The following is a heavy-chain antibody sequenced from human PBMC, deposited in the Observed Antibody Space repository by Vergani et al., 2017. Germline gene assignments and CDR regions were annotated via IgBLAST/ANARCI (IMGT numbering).Heavy chain of an antibody. CDR1: GGTFSSYA. CDR3: ARDLRYYLEMATITLVPPDY. CDR2: IIPIFGTA. V-gene: IGHV1-69*01. Sequence: QVQLVQSGAEVKKPGSSVKVSCKASGGTFSSYAISWVRQAPGQGLEWMGGIIPIFGTANYAQKFQGRVTITADESTSTAYMELSSLRSEDTAVYYCARDLRYYLEMATITLVPPDYWGQGTLVTVSS. D-gene: IGHD5-24*01. J-gene: IGHJ4*02.